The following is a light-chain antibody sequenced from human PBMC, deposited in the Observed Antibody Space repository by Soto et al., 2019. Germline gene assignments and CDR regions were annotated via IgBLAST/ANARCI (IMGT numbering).Light chain of an antibody. J-gene: IGKJ1*01. Sequence: DIQMTQSPSTRSASVLDIVTITFLASQSISSWLAWYQQKPGKAPKVLIFDASSLESGVPSRFSGSGSATEFTLTISSLQPHDFATYYCQQYSTYPWTFGQGTKVDI. CDR1: QSISSW. CDR3: QQYSTYPWT. V-gene: IGKV1-5*01. CDR2: DAS.